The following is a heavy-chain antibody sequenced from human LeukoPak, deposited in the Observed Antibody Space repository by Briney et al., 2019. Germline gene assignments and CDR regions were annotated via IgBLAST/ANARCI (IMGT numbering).Heavy chain of an antibody. CDR2: ISYDGSNK. J-gene: IGHJ4*02. Sequence: PPGGSLRLSCAASGFTFSSYAMHWVRPAPGKGLEWVAVISYDGSNKYYADSVKGRFTISRDNSNTTLYLQMSSLRSEDTAVYCCAAGGPDSSGPPTDYWGQGTLVTVSS. D-gene: IGHD3-22*01. V-gene: IGHV3-30*04. CDR1: GFTFSSYA. CDR3: AAGGPDSSGPPTDY.